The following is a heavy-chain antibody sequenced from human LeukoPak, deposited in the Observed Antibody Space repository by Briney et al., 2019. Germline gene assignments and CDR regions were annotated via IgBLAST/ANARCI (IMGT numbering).Heavy chain of an antibody. CDR2: IKSKTDGGTT. CDR1: GFTSSNAW. D-gene: IGHD1-26*01. V-gene: IGHV3-15*01. CDR3: TTETYVGC. Sequence: GGSMRLSCAASGFTSSNAWMSGVRQAPGMGRDGGGRIKSKTDGGTTDYAASVKGRFTISRDDSKNTLYLQMNSLKTEDTAVYYCTTETYVGCWGQGTLVTVSS. J-gene: IGHJ4*02.